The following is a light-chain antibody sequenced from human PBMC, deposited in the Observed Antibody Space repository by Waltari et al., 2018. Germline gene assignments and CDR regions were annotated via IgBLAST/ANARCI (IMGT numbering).Light chain of an antibody. Sequence: DIQMTQSPSSLSASVGDRVTITCRASQNISNYLSWYQQKPGKATNLLIYASSSFQSGVPSRFSGSGSGTDFTLTISRMKPEDFATYYCQQSYISLTFGQGTKVEIK. CDR3: QQSYISLT. CDR1: QNISNY. V-gene: IGKV1-39*01. J-gene: IGKJ1*01. CDR2: ASS.